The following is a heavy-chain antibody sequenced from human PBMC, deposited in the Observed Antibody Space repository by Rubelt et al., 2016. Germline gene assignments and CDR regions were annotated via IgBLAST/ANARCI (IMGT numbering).Heavy chain of an antibody. CDR2: INHSGST. CDR1: GGSFSGYY. CDR3: ARDGMTATGGWFDP. D-gene: IGHD6-13*01. Sequence: QVQLQQWGAGLLKPSETLSLTCAVYGGSFSGYYWSWIRQPPGKGLEWIGEINHSGSTNYNPSLKSRVTISVDTSKNQFSLKLTAWTAADTAIYCCARDGMTATGGWFDPWGQGTLVTVSS. V-gene: IGHV4-34*01. J-gene: IGHJ5*02.